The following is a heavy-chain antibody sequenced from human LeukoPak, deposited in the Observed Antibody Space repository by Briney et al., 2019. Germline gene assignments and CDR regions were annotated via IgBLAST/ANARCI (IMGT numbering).Heavy chain of an antibody. D-gene: IGHD4-17*01. V-gene: IGHV4-59*01. CDR3: AAMTTVTMYSYFFDS. CDR2: AADSGST. Sequence: PSETLSLTCTVSGDSMSDYFWTWIRQPPGKGLEWIGYAADSGSTNYNPSLKSRVTISVDSSTNNFSLRLTSVTPADTAIYYCAAMTTVTMYSYFFDSWGQGTLLTVSS. J-gene: IGHJ4*02. CDR1: GDSMSDYF.